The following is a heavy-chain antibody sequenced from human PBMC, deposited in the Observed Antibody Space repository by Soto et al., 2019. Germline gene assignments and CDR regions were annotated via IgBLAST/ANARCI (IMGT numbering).Heavy chain of an antibody. D-gene: IGHD5-18*01. Sequence: GGSLRLSCAASGFTFSSYWMSWVRQAPGKGLEWVANIKQDGSEKYYVDSVKGRFTISRDNSKNTLYLQMSSLRAEDTAVYYCAKDIAWIQLWLRGYWGQGTLVTVSS. V-gene: IGHV3-7*03. J-gene: IGHJ4*02. CDR2: IKQDGSEK. CDR1: GFTFSSYW. CDR3: AKDIAWIQLWLRGY.